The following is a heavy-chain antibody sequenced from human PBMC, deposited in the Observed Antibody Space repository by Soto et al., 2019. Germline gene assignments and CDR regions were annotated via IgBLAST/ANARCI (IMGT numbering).Heavy chain of an antibody. CDR1: GDSVSSNSAA. CDR2: TYYRSKWYN. J-gene: IGHJ4*02. CDR3: TREERDRGWVQAQYYFDY. D-gene: IGHD6-19*01. V-gene: IGHV6-1*01. Sequence: QVQLQQSGPGLVKPSQTLSLTCAISGDSVSSNSAAWNWIRQSPSRGLEWLGRTYYRSKWYNDYAVSVKSRITINPDTSKNQFSLQLNSVTPEDTAVYYCTREERDRGWVQAQYYFDYWGQGTLVTVSS.